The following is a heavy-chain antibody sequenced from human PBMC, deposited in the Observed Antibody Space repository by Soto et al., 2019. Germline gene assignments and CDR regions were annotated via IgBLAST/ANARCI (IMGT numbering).Heavy chain of an antibody. V-gene: IGHV5-51*01. D-gene: IGHD6-13*01. CDR2: IYPGDSDT. CDR1: GYSFTSYW. J-gene: IGHJ6*02. CDR3: ARTSAAGKYYYGMDV. Sequence: PGESLKISCKGSGYSFTSYWIGWVRQMPGKGLEWMGIIYPGDSDTRYSPSFQGQVTISADKSISTAYLQWSSLKASDTAMYYCARTSAAGKYYYGMDVWCQGTTVTVSS.